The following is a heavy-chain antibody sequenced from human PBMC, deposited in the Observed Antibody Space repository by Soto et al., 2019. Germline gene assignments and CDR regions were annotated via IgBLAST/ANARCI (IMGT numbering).Heavy chain of an antibody. Sequence: PGGSLRLSCAASGFTFSSYAMSWVRQAPGKGLEWVSAISGSGGSTYYADSVKGRFTISRDNSKNTLYLQMNSLRAEDTAVYYCAKDLSYCSSTSCYSNPVDYWGQGTLVTVFS. CDR2: ISGSGGST. CDR1: GFTFSSYA. D-gene: IGHD2-2*01. J-gene: IGHJ4*02. V-gene: IGHV3-23*01. CDR3: AKDLSYCSSTSCYSNPVDY.